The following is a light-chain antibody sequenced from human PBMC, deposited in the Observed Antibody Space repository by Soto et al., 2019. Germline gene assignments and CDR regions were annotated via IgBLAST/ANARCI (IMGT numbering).Light chain of an antibody. CDR1: QSVGSDF. J-gene: IGKJ1*01. V-gene: IGKV3-20*01. CDR3: QQYGSLSWA. CDR2: GAS. Sequence: EIVLTQSPGTLSLSPGERATLSCRASQSVGSDFLAWYQQRPGQPPRILIFGASGRATGIPDRFSGSGSGTDFTLTISRLEPEDFAVYYCQQYGSLSWAFGQGTQVEIK.